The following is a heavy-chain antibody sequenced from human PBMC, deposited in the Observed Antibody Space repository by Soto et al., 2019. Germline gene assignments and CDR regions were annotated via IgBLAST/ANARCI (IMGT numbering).Heavy chain of an antibody. CDR2: INPSSGGT. CDR3: ARGNWNYGSGMDV. Sequence: GASVKVSCKASGYTFTGYYMHWVRQAPGQGLEWMGWINPSSGGTNYAQKFQGWVTMTRDTSISTAYMELSRLRSDDTAVYYCARGNWNYGSGMDVWGQGTTVTVSS. CDR1: GYTFTGYY. J-gene: IGHJ6*02. V-gene: IGHV1-2*04. D-gene: IGHD1-7*01.